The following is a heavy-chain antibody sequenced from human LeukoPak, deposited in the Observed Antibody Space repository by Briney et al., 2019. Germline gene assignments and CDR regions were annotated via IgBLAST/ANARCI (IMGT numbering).Heavy chain of an antibody. D-gene: IGHD1-26*01. V-gene: IGHV3-53*01. CDR2: LYGGGTT. Sequence: GGSLRLSCAASGSSGTTNYMSWIRQAPGKGLEWVSVLYGGGTTDYADSVKGRFTISRDNSKNTLFLQMNSLRAEDTAVYYCARGRVGAPDVFDIWGQGTMVTVSS. CDR1: GSSGTTNY. J-gene: IGHJ3*02. CDR3: ARGRVGAPDVFDI.